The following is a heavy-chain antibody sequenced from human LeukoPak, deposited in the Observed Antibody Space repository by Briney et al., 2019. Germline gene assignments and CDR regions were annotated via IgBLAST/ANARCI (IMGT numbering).Heavy chain of an antibody. CDR3: ASAVAGTSDWFDP. CDR1: GGTFSSYA. D-gene: IGHD6-19*01. Sequence: SVKVSCKASGGTFSSYAISWVRQAPGQGLEWMGRIIPILGIANYAQKSQGRVTITADKSTSTAYMELSSLRSEDTAVYYCASAVAGTSDWFDPWGQGTLVTVSS. J-gene: IGHJ5*02. V-gene: IGHV1-69*04. CDR2: IIPILGIA.